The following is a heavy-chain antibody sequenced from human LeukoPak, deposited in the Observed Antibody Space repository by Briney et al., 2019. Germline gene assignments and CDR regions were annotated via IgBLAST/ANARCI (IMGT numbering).Heavy chain of an antibody. CDR2: ISDNGGNT. D-gene: IGHD6-19*01. J-gene: IGHJ4*02. Sequence: PGRSLRLSCAASGFTFSSYGMHWVRQAPGKGLEWVSSISDNGGNTYYADSVKGRFTISRDNSKNTLYLQMNSLRAEDTAVYYCARASAVADVLDYWGQGTLVTVSS. CDR1: GFTFSSYG. CDR3: ARASAVADVLDY. V-gene: IGHV3-23*01.